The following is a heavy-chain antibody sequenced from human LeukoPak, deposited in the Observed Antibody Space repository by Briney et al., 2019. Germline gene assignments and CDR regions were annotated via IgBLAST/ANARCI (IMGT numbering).Heavy chain of an antibody. CDR3: ASGQFLVSNDY. Sequence: SETLSLTCTVSGGSVSGGSYCWSWIRQPPGKGLEWIGYFYYTGSTNYNPSLKSRVTISVDTSKNQFSLRLSSVTAADTAVYYCASGQFLVSNDYWGQGILVTVSS. V-gene: IGHV4-61*01. CDR2: FYYTGST. J-gene: IGHJ4*02. D-gene: IGHD5/OR15-5a*01. CDR1: GGSVSGGSYC.